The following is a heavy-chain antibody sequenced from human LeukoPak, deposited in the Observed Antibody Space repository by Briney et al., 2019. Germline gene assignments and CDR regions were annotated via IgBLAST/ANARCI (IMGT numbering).Heavy chain of an antibody. CDR2: IWYDGSNK. J-gene: IGHJ4*02. CDR3: ARDRDNRNYFDY. D-gene: IGHD1-14*01. Sequence: GGSLRLSCAASGFTFSSYGMHWVRQAPGKGLEWVAVIWYDGSNKYYADSVKGRFTISRDNSKNTLYLQMDSLRAEDTAVYYCARDRDNRNYFDYWGQGTLVTVSS. V-gene: IGHV3-33*01. CDR1: GFTFSSYG.